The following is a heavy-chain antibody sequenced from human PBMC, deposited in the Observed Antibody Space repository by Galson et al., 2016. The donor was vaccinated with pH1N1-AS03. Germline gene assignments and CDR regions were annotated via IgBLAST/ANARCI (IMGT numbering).Heavy chain of an antibody. D-gene: IGHD5-12*01. J-gene: IGHJ5*02. CDR3: ARQVWISWWWFDP. CDR1: GVSVSSGTYY. CDR2: IYSGARAA. Sequence: TLSLTCSVSGVSVSSGTYYWTWIRQPAGKGLEWIGRIYSGARAANYNPSLRSRATIALDTSQNQFSLILNSVTAAATAVYYCARQVWISWWWFDPWGQGTLVTVSS. V-gene: IGHV4-61*02.